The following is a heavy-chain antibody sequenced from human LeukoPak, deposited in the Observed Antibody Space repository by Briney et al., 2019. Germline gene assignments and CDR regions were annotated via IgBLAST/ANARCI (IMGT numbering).Heavy chain of an antibody. D-gene: IGHD6-19*01. Sequence: SETLSLTCTVSDVSISTYYWNWIRQPAVKGLEWIGRIYTSGTTNYSPSLKSRITMSVGTSKNQFSLNLSSVTAADTAVYYCARARSPNIAVAGACFDYWGQGILVTVSS. CDR3: ARARSPNIAVAGACFDY. CDR1: DVSISTYY. CDR2: IYTSGTT. J-gene: IGHJ4*02. V-gene: IGHV4-4*07.